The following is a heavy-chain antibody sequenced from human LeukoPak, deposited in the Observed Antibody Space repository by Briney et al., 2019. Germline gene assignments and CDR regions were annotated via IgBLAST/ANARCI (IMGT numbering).Heavy chain of an antibody. CDR3: ARGRGGTVVRGYLDY. J-gene: IGHJ4*02. V-gene: IGHV1-8*01. CDR1: GYTFTNYD. Sequence: ASVKVSCKASGYTFTNYDIMWVPQATGQGPEWMGWMNSNSGNTGYAQKFQGRVTMTRDTSINTAYTELHSLTSEDTAVYYCARGRGGTVVRGYLDYWGQGTLVTVSS. D-gene: IGHD3-10*01. CDR2: MNSNSGNT.